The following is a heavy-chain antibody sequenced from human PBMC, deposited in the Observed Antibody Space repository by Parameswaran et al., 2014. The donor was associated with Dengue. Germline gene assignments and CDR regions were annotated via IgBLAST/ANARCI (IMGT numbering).Heavy chain of an antibody. J-gene: IGHJ3*02. CDR2: ISGSGGST. V-gene: IGHV3-23*01. D-gene: IGHD3-22*01. Sequence: WIRQPPGKGLEWVSAISGSGGSTHYADSVKGRFTISRDNSKNTLYLQMNSLRAEDTAVYYCAKDRSSRGYYDSSGYENAFDIWGQGTMVTVSS. CDR3: AKDRSSRGYYDSSGYENAFDI.